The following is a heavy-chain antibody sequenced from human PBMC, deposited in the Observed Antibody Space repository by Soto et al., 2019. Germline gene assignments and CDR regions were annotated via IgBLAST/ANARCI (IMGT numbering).Heavy chain of an antibody. J-gene: IGHJ4*02. Sequence: SETLSLTCDVSGGSVSDYYWSWIRQAPGKGLEWIGYIHERGVTSYNPSLESRVSVSVDTSKNQFSLKVSGVSAADTAVYYCATSQKGYNWNYFDHWGQGALVTVSS. CDR2: IHERGVT. CDR3: ATSQKGYNWNYFDH. V-gene: IGHV4-59*04. CDR1: GGSVSDYY. D-gene: IGHD1-20*01.